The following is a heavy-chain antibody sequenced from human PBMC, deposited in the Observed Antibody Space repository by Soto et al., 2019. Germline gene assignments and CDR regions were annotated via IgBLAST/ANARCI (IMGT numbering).Heavy chain of an antibody. J-gene: IGHJ6*02. CDR2: ISSNGGST. CDR3: VKEVGCSSTSCYTGTGGMDV. D-gene: IGHD2-2*02. CDR1: GVTFSSYA. Sequence: GGSLRLSCSASGVTFSSYAMHWVRQAPGKGLEYVSAISSNGGSTYYADSVKDRFTISRDNSKNTLYLQMSGLRAEDTAVYYCVKEVGCSSTSCYTGTGGMDVWGQGTTVTVSS. V-gene: IGHV3-64D*06.